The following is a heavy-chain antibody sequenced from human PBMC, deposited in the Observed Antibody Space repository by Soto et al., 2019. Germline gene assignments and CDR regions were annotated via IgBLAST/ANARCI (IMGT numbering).Heavy chain of an antibody. CDR3: ARVPYSSGSDYFDY. CDR2: IKQDGSEK. D-gene: IGHD6-19*01. J-gene: IGHJ4*02. CDR1: GFTFSSYW. Sequence: GGSLRLSCAASGFTFSSYWMSWVRQAPGKGLEWVANIKQDGSEKYYVDSVKGRFTISRDNAKNSLYLQMNSLRAEDTAVYYCARVPYSSGSDYFDYWGQGTLVTVSS. V-gene: IGHV3-7*01.